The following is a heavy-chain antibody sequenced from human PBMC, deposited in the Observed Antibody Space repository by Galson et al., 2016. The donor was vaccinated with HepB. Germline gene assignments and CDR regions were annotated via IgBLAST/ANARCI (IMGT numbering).Heavy chain of an antibody. D-gene: IGHD2-21*02. V-gene: IGHV5-51*01. Sequence: QSGAEVKKSGESLKISCKASGYTFTNYWVGWVRQMPGKGLEWMGLIYPGENYTRYSPSFQGQVIISGDKSISTVYLQWSTLKASDTAIYYCARRAGGDSSWFDPWGQGTLVTVSS. J-gene: IGHJ5*02. CDR2: IYPGENYT. CDR1: GYTFTNYW. CDR3: ARRAGGDSSWFDP.